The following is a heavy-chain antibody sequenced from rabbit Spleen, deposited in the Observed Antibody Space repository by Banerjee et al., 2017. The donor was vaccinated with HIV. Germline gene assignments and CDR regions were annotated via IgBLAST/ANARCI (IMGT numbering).Heavy chain of an antibody. D-gene: IGHD6-1*01. CDR3: VRDQAGDADFGPYYLNL. V-gene: IGHV1S7*01. CDR2: IYTGDGST. CDR1: GFDFSSSY. J-gene: IGHJ4*01. Sequence: QLEETGGGLVQPGGSLTLSCKASGFDFSSSYMNWVRQAPGKGLEWIGIIYTGDGSTYYATWVNGRFTISSHNAQNTLYLQLNSLTAADTATYFCVRDQAGDADFGPYYLNLWGQGTLVTVS.